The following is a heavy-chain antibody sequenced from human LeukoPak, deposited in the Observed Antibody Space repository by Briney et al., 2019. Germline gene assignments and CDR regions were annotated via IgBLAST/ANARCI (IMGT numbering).Heavy chain of an antibody. Sequence: QSGGSLRLSCAASGFTFSSYWMSWVRQAPGKGLEWVANIKQDGSEKYYVDSVKGRFTISRDNAKNSLYLQMNSLRAEDTAVYYCARDRQTYFASGYDAFALWGQGTMVTVSS. V-gene: IGHV3-7*01. CDR3: ARDRQTYFASGYDAFAL. D-gene: IGHD5-12*01. J-gene: IGHJ3*01. CDR1: GFTFSSYW. CDR2: IKQDGSEK.